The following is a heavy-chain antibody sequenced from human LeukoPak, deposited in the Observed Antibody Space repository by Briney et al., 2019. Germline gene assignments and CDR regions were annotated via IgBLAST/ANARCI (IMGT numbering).Heavy chain of an antibody. J-gene: IGHJ4*02. CDR2: INPSGGST. CDR1: GYTFTNYY. CDR3: ARGGYYDSSGLDY. Sequence: ASVKVSCKASGYTFTNYYMHWVRQAPGQGLEWMGIINPSGGSTSYAQRFQGRVTMTRDTSTSTAYMELRSLRSDDTAVYYCARGGYYDSSGLDYWGQGTLVTVSS. D-gene: IGHD3-22*01. V-gene: IGHV1-46*01.